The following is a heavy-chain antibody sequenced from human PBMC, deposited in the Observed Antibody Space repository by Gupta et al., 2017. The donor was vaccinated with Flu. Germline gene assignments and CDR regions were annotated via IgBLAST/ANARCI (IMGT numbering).Heavy chain of an antibody. Sequence: QAQLQQSGPGLVKPSQTLSLTCAIYGDRVSRNSAIWYLIRQSPSRGLECLGRTYYRSKWFNNYAVSVESRININPDTSRNQFSLHLYSVTPEDTGVYYCVRGGAYYSGMDVWGQGTTVTVSS. CDR2: TYYRSKWFN. CDR3: VRGGAYYSGMDV. CDR1: GDRVSRNSAI. V-gene: IGHV6-1*01. D-gene: IGHD3-16*01. J-gene: IGHJ6*02.